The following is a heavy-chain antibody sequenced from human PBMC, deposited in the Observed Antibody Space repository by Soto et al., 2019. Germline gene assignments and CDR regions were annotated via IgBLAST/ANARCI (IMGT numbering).Heavy chain of an antibody. CDR3: AKDKWEVSYYFDY. CDR2: ISWNTGSI. D-gene: IGHD3-16*02. J-gene: IGHJ4*02. CDR1: GFTFADYA. Sequence: EVQLVESGGGLVQPGRSLRLSCAPSGFTFADYAMHWVRQAPGKGLEWVSGISWNTGSIGYADSVKGRFTISRDNAKNSLYLQMNSLRAEDTALYYCAKDKWEVSYYFDYWGQGTLVTVSS. V-gene: IGHV3-9*01.